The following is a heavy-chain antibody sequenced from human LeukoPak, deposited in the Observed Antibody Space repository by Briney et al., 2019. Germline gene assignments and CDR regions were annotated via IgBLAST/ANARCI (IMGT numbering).Heavy chain of an antibody. D-gene: IGHD3-10*01. CDR3: ARVTLYMVRGVISTLDY. V-gene: IGHV3-11*01. CDR1: GFTFSDYY. Sequence: GGSLRLSCAASGFTFSDYYMSWIRQAPGKGLDWVSYISRSGGPIYYADSVKGRVTISRDNAKNSLYLQMNSLRVEDTAVYYCARVTLYMVRGVISTLDYWGQGTLVTVSS. J-gene: IGHJ4*02. CDR2: ISRSGGPI.